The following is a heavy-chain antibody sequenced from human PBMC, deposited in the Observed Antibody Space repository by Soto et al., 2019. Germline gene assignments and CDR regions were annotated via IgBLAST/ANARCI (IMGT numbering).Heavy chain of an antibody. J-gene: IGHJ4*02. V-gene: IGHV4-31*03. CDR1: GASIRSGGSY. CDR2: IYYTGST. CDR3: ARIEMASIK. Sequence: PSETLSLTCSVSGASIRSGGSYWGWLRQSPGKGLEWIGHIYYTGSTFYSPSLKSRLTISLDTSKNQFSLDLRSVTAADTAMYYCARIEMASIKWGRGTLDTVSS.